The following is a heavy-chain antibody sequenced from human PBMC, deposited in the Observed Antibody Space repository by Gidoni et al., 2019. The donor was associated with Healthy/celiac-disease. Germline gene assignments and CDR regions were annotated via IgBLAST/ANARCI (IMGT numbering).Heavy chain of an antibody. CDR1: GFHFSRYS. V-gene: IGHV3-21*01. D-gene: IGHD1-7*01. J-gene: IGHJ4*02. CDR2: ISRSRRYI. CDR3: ASTYFRTGTTGSTSRDY. Sequence: EVQLVESGGGLVKPGGSLRLSCAASGFHFSRYSMNWVRQAQGKGLEWGSSISRSRRYIYYADSVKGRFTISRDNAKNSLYRQMNSLRAEDTAVYYCASTYFRTGTTGSTSRDYWGQGTLVTVSS.